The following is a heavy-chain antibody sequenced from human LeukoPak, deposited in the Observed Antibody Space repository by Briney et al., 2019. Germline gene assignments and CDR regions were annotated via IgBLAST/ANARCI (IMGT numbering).Heavy chain of an antibody. CDR1: GDSISSGSYY. CDR3: ARDLSFDGSQYFDF. J-gene: IGHJ4*02. Sequence: SETLSLTCTVSGDSISSGSYYWNWIRQSAGKGLEWIGRIYTSGSTSYNPSLKSRVTISIDTSKNQFSLKLSSVTAADTAVYYCARDLSFDGSQYFDFWGQGTLVTVSS. D-gene: IGHD1-26*01. V-gene: IGHV4-61*02. CDR2: IYTSGST.